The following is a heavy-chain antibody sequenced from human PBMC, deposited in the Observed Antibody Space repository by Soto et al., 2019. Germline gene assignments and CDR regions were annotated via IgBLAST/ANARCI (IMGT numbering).Heavy chain of an antibody. CDR1: GGSISSGDYY. CDR2: IYYSGST. D-gene: IGHD3-3*01. J-gene: IGHJ5*02. CDR3: ARGSIGVVISWFDP. V-gene: IGHV4-30-4*01. Sequence: SETLSLTCTVSGGSISSGDYYWSWIRQPPGKGLEWIGYIYYSGSTYYNPSLKSRVTISVDTSKNQFSLKLSSVTAADTAVYYCARGSIGVVISWFDPWGQGTLVTVSS.